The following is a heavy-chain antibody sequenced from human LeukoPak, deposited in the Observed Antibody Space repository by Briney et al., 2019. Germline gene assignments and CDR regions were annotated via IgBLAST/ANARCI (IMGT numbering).Heavy chain of an antibody. J-gene: IGHJ6*03. V-gene: IGHV4-34*01. CDR3: ARQSVARDRYFDWYYYYYMDV. CDR1: GGSFSGYY. Sequence: PSETLSLTCAVYGGSFSGYYWSWIRQPPGKGLEWIGEINHSGSTNYNPSLKSRVTISVDTSKNQFSLKLSSVTAADTAVYYCARQSVARDRYFDWYYYYYMDVWGKGTTVTISS. D-gene: IGHD3-9*01. CDR2: INHSGST.